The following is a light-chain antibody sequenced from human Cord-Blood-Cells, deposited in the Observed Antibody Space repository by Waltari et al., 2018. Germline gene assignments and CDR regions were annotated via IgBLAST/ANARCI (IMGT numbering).Light chain of an antibody. Sequence: QSALTQPASVSGSPGQSITLSCTGTSSDVGSYNLVSWYHQHPGKAPKLIIYEGSKRPSGVSIRFSGSKSGNTASLTISGLQAEDEADYYCCSYAGSSTVFGGGTKLTVL. V-gene: IGLV2-23*01. CDR2: EGS. J-gene: IGLJ3*02. CDR1: SSDVGSYNL. CDR3: CSYAGSSTV.